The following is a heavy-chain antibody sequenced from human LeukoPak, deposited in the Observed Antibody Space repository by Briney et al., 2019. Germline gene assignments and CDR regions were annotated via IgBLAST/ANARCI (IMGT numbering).Heavy chain of an antibody. V-gene: IGHV1-69*06. D-gene: IGHD3-22*01. CDR1: GGTFSSYA. CDR3: ARDNDSSGYYYVGAASDI. CDR2: IIPIFGTA. J-gene: IGHJ3*02. Sequence: GASVKVFCKASGGTFSSYAISWVRQAPGQGLEWMGGIIPIFGTANYAQKFQGRVTITADKSTSTAYMELSSLRSEDTAVYYCARDNDSSGYYYVGAASDIWGQGTMVTVSS.